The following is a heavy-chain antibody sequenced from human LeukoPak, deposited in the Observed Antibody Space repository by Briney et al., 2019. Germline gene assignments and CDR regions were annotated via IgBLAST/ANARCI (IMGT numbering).Heavy chain of an antibody. D-gene: IGHD3-22*01. J-gene: IGHJ4*02. CDR3: ARDPSRKEATMIVVGYFGY. CDR2: IEEDGTEE. V-gene: IGHV3-7*01. Sequence: GGSLRLSCAASGFTFSSSWMTWVRQASGKGLEWVAHIEEDGTEEYYVDSVKGRFTISRDNAKNSPYLQMNSLRAEDTAVYYCARDPSRKEATMIVVGYFGYWGQGTLVTVSS. CDR1: GFTFSSSW.